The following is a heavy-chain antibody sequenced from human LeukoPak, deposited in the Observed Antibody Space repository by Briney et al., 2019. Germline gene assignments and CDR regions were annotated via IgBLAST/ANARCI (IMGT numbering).Heavy chain of an antibody. Sequence: GRSLRLSCAASGFTFDDYAMHWLRHAPGKGLEWVSGISWNSDRQDYADSVKGRFTISRDNAKNSLHLQMNSLRAEDTALYYCAKDIDSSSPYYFDYWGQGTLVTLSS. D-gene: IGHD6-6*01. CDR3: AKDIDSSSPYYFDY. CDR2: ISWNSDRQ. V-gene: IGHV3-9*01. CDR1: GFTFDDYA. J-gene: IGHJ4*02.